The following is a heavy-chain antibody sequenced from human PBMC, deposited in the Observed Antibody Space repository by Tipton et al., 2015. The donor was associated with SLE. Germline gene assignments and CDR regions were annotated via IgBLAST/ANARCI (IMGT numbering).Heavy chain of an antibody. V-gene: IGHV4-34*01. D-gene: IGHD2-2*01. J-gene: IGHJ5*01. Sequence: TLSLTCTVSDESLSGYYWNWIRQPPGKGLEWIGESNHSGTTNYNPSLKSRVTISVDTSKNQFSLRLTSMTAADAATYYCARDISSAWFYSWGQGALVTVSS. CDR1: DESLSGYY. CDR2: SNHSGTT. CDR3: ARDISSAWFYS.